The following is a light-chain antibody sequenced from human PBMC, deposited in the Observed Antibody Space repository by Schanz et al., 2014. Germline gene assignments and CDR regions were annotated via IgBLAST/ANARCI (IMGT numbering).Light chain of an antibody. Sequence: EIVMTQSPATLSVSPGERATLSCRASQSVSSNLAWYQQKPGQAPRLLIYGASTRATGIPARFSGSESGTDFTLTISSLEPEDFAVYYCQQRSNWPPYTFGQGTKLEIK. CDR2: GAS. CDR3: QQRSNWPPYT. CDR1: QSVSSN. J-gene: IGKJ2*01. V-gene: IGKV3-15*01.